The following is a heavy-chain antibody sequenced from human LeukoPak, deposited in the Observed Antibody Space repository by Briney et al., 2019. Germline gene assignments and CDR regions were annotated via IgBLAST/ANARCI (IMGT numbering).Heavy chain of an antibody. CDR3: ARQILTGYIDY. CDR2: IYYSGST. Sequence: SETLSLTCTVSGGSISSSSYYWGWIRQPPGKGLEWIVSIYYSGSTYYNPSLKSRVTISVDTSKNQFSLKLSSVTAADTAVYYCARQILTGYIDYWGQGTLVTVSS. J-gene: IGHJ4*02. V-gene: IGHV4-39*01. CDR1: GGSISSSSYY. D-gene: IGHD3-9*01.